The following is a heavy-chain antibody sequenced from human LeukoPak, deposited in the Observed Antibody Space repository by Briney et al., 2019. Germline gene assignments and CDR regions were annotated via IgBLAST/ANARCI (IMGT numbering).Heavy chain of an antibody. D-gene: IGHD5-12*01. J-gene: IGHJ4*02. CDR3: ASARALYGYSGYDEPYFDY. CDR2: ISDDGSNK. Sequence: GGCLRLSCAASGFTFSSYGMHWVRQAPGKGLEWAAVISDDGSNKYYADSVKGRFTISRDNSKNTLYLQMNSLRAEDTAVYYCASARALYGYSGYDEPYFDYWGQGTLVTVSS. CDR1: GFTFSSYG. V-gene: IGHV3-30*03.